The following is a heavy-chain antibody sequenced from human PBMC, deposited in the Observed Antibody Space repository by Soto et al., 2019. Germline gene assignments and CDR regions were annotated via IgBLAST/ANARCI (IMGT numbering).Heavy chain of an antibody. CDR3: ARHEGDGYNRAYNWFDP. D-gene: IGHD5-12*01. V-gene: IGHV5-10-1*03. J-gene: IGHJ5*02. Sequence: EVQLVQSGAEVKKPGESLRISCKGSGYSFTSYWISWVRQMPGKGLEWMGRIDPSDSYTNYSPSFQGHVTISADKSISTAYLQWGSLKASDTAMYYCARHEGDGYNRAYNWFDPWGQGTLVTVSS. CDR1: GYSFTSYW. CDR2: IDPSDSYT.